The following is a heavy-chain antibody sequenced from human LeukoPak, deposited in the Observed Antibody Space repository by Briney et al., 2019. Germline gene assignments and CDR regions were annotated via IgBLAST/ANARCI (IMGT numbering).Heavy chain of an antibody. V-gene: IGHV1-24*01. J-gene: IGHJ5*02. Sequence: ASVKVSCKVSGYTLTELSMHWVRQAPGKGLEWMGGFDPEDGETIYAQKFQGRVTMTEDTSTDTAYMELSSLRSEDTAVYYCAXXWLSRVXXYXDWXLFRGYNWFDPWGQGTLVTVSS. CDR1: GYTLTELS. CDR3: AXXWLSRVXXYXDWXLFRGYNWFDP. D-gene: IGHD3-9*01. CDR2: FDPEDGET.